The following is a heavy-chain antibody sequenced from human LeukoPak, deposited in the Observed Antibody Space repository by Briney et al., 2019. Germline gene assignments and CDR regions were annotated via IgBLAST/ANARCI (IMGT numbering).Heavy chain of an antibody. V-gene: IGHV5-51*01. CDR1: GYSFTTYW. CDR3: ARSHSSSSLGFDP. CDR2: IYPGDSDT. Sequence: RGESLQISCKASGYSFTTYWIGWVRQMPGKGLEWMGIIYPGDSDTRYSPSFQGQVTISADKSITTAYLQWSSLKASDTAMYYCARSHSSSSLGFDPWGQGTLVTVSS. D-gene: IGHD6-6*01. J-gene: IGHJ5*02.